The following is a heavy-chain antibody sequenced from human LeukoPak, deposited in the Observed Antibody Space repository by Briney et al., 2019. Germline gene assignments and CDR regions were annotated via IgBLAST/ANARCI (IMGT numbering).Heavy chain of an antibody. V-gene: IGHV3-66*01. Sequence: PGRSLRLSCAASGFTFSSYAMSWVRQAPGKGLEWVSVIYSGGSTYYADSVKGRFTISRDNSKNTLYLQMNSLRAEDTAVYYCARDQYCSSTSCYAHYGMDVWGQGTTVTVSS. CDR1: GFTFSSYA. D-gene: IGHD2-2*01. CDR3: ARDQYCSSTSCYAHYGMDV. J-gene: IGHJ6*02. CDR2: IYSGGST.